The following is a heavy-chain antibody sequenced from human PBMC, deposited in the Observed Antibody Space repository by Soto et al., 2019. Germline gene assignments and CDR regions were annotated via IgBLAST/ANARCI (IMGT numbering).Heavy chain of an antibody. V-gene: IGHV4-34*01. D-gene: IGHD6-19*01. Sequence: SETLSLTCAVYGGSFSGYYWSWIRQPPGKGLEWIGEINHSGSTNYNPSLKSRVTISVDTSKNQFSLKRSSVTAADTAVDYCARVGYSSGGYGGYWGQGTLVTVSS. CDR2: INHSGST. J-gene: IGHJ4*02. CDR1: GGSFSGYY. CDR3: ARVGYSSGGYGGY.